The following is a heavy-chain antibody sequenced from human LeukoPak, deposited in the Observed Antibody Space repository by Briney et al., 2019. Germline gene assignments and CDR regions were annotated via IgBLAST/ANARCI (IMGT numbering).Heavy chain of an antibody. D-gene: IGHD3-3*01. J-gene: IGHJ4*02. CDR1: GYTFTSYD. CDR3: ARVTPDLWSGYRNY. Sequence: GPSVKVSCKASGYTFTSYDINWVRQATGQGLEWMGWMNPNSGNTGYAQKFQGRVTMTRDTSISTAYMELSSLRSEDTAVYYCARVTPDLWSGYRNYWGQGTLVTVSS. CDR2: MNPNSGNT. V-gene: IGHV1-8*01.